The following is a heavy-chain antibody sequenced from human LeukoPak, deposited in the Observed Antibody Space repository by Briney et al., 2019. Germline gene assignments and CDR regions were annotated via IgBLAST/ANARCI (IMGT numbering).Heavy chain of an antibody. V-gene: IGHV3-21*01. CDR1: GFTFSSYS. CDR2: ISSSSSYI. J-gene: IGHJ4*02. CDR3: ARDKITMVRGVSDY. D-gene: IGHD3-10*01. Sequence: GGSLRLSCAASGFTFSSYSMNWVRQAPGKGLVWVSSISSSSSYIYYADSVKGRFTISRDNAKNSLYLQMNSLRAEDTAVYYCARDKITMVRGVSDYWGQGTLVTVSS.